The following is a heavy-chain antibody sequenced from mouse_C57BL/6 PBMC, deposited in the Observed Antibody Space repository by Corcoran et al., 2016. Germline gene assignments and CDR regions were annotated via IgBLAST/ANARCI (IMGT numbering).Heavy chain of an antibody. CDR1: GYTFTTYG. CDR3: ARSGPPWFAY. J-gene: IGHJ3*01. D-gene: IGHD3-1*01. Sequence: QIQLVQSGPELKKPGETVKISCKASGYTFTTYGMSWVKQAPGKGLKWMGWINTYSGVPTYADDFKGRFAFSLETSASTAYLQINNLKNEDTATYFCARSGPPWFAYWGQGTLVTVSA. CDR2: INTYSGVP. V-gene: IGHV9-3*01.